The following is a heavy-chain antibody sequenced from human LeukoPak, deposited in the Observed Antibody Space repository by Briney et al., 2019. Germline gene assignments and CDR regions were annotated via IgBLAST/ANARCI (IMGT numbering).Heavy chain of an antibody. CDR3: ARGDRGYYDSREGFNFDY. D-gene: IGHD3-22*01. CDR1: GYTFTGYY. J-gene: IGHJ4*02. V-gene: IGHV1-2*02. Sequence: ASVKVSCKASGYTFTGYYMHWVRQAPGQGLEWMGWINPNSGGTNYAQKFQGRVTMTRDTSISTAYMELSRLRSDDTAVYYCARGDRGYYDSREGFNFDYWGQGTLVTVSS. CDR2: INPNSGGT.